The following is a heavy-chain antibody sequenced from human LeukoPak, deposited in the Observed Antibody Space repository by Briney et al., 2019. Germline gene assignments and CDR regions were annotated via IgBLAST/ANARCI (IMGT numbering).Heavy chain of an antibody. D-gene: IGHD3-10*01. CDR3: AKDQGSAKVYYFDY. V-gene: IGHV3-23*01. CDR1: GFTFSSYA. CDR2: ISYSGGKT. J-gene: IGHJ4*02. Sequence: GGSLRLSCAASGFTFSSYAMTWVRQAPGQGLEWVSVISYSGGKTYYADSVKGRFTISRDNSKNTLYLQMNSLRAEDTAVYYCAKDQGSAKVYYFDYWGQGTLVTVSS.